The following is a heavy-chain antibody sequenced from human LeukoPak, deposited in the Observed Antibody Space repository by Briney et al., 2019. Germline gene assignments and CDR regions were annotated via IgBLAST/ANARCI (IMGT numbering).Heavy chain of an antibody. J-gene: IGHJ4*02. CDR1: GFTFSSYA. CDR3: AKEGYHRVLTLVRGLYDS. D-gene: IGHD3-10*01. Sequence: GGSLRLSCAASGFTFSSYAMSWVRQAPGKGLEWVSGISGGGGSTYYADSVKGRFTISRDKSKNTLYLQMNSLRAEDTAVYYCAKEGYHRVLTLVRGLYDSWGQGTLVTVSS. V-gene: IGHV3-23*01. CDR2: ISGGGGST.